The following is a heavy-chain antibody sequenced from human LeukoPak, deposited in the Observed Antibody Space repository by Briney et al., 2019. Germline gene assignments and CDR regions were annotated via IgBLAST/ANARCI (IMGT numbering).Heavy chain of an antibody. D-gene: IGHD1-14*01. CDR1: GYTFTIYY. CDR3: ARGPGTGLLD. Sequence: ASVKVSCKASGYTFTIYYMHRVRPAPGQGLEWMGIINPSGGSTSYAQKFQGRVTMTRDTSTSTVYMELSSLRSEDTAVYYCARGPGTGLLDWGQGTLVTVSS. V-gene: IGHV1-46*01. J-gene: IGHJ4*02. CDR2: INPSGGST.